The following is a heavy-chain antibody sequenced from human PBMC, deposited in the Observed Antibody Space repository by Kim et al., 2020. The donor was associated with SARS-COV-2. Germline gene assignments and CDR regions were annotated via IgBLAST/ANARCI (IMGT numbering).Heavy chain of an antibody. CDR2: ISGGGNT. Sequence: GGSLRLSCAVSGFTVSNNYMSWVRQAPGKGLEWVSVISGGGNTYYADSVKGRFTISRDTSENTLYLQINSLRAEDTAVYYCARGGYTKLDYWGQGTLVTVSS. V-gene: IGHV3-66*01. J-gene: IGHJ4*02. CDR3: ARGGYTKLDY. D-gene: IGHD6-13*01. CDR1: GFTVSNNY.